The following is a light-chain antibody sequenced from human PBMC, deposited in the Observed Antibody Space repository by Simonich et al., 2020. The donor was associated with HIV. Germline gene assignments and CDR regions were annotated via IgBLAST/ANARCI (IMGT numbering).Light chain of an antibody. CDR3: QQTNSFPPRYT. CDR2: AAS. V-gene: IGKV1-12*01. Sequence: DIQMTQSPSSVSASVGDRVTITCRASQGISNWLAWYQQKPGKAPKLLIYAASSLQSGVPARFSGSGSGTDFTLTISSLQPEDFATYYCQQTNSFPPRYTFGQGTKLEIK. CDR1: QGISNW. J-gene: IGKJ2*01.